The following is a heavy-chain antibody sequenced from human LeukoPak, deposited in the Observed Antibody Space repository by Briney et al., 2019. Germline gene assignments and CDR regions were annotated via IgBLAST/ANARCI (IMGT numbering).Heavy chain of an antibody. Sequence: TSETLSLTCTVSGGSISSYYWSWIRQPAGKGLEWIGRIYTSGSTNYNPSLKSRVTISVDTSKNQFSLKLSSVTAADTAVYYCARENPYDYYDSSGHLGYWGQGTLVTVSS. J-gene: IGHJ4*02. CDR3: ARENPYDYYDSSGHLGY. V-gene: IGHV4-4*07. CDR2: IYTSGST. CDR1: GGSISSYY. D-gene: IGHD3-22*01.